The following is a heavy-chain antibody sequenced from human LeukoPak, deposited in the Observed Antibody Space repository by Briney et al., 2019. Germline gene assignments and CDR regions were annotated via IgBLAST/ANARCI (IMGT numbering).Heavy chain of an antibody. V-gene: IGHV3-30*03. D-gene: IGHD5-18*01. Sequence: PGGPLRPSCAPSGLPFSSYAMHGVRKAPGKGLGWVAVISYDGSNKYYADSVKGRFTISRDNSKNTLYLQMNSLRAEDTAVYYCARNPPTVMDFDYWGQGILVTVSS. CDR2: ISYDGSNK. CDR1: GLPFSSYA. CDR3: ARNPPTVMDFDY. J-gene: IGHJ4*02.